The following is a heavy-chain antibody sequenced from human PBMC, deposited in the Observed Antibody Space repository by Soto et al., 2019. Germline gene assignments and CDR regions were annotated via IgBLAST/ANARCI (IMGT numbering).Heavy chain of an antibody. Sequence: SPRPPCAASGFPLNSHSMSWVPPAPGEGLGWVSAISGSGGSTYYADSVKGRFTISRDNSKTTLYLKRNGLRAEDTAVYYCAKEGGRWLQFPFDIWGQGTMVTVSS. CDR1: GFPLNSHS. CDR3: AKEGGRWLQFPFDI. CDR2: ISGSGGST. D-gene: IGHD5-12*01. J-gene: IGHJ3*02. V-gene: IGHV3-23*01.